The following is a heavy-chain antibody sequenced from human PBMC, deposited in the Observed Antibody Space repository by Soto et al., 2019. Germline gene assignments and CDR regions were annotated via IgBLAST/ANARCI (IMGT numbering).Heavy chain of an antibody. Sequence: SGPTLVNPTQTLTLTCTVSGFSLRTSGVGVGWFRQPPGKALEWLALIYRDDDKRYRPSLKSRLTITKDNSKNQVVLTMTNMDPVDTATYYCARGETQQQRDHWGQGTLVTVSS. D-gene: IGHD6-13*01. CDR3: ARGETQQQRDH. V-gene: IGHV2-5*02. CDR1: GFSLRTSGVG. CDR2: IYRDDDK. J-gene: IGHJ4*02.